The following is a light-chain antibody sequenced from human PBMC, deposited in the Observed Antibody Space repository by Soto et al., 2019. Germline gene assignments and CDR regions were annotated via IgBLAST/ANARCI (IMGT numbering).Light chain of an antibody. CDR3: HQHGGSPET. V-gene: IGKV3-20*01. CDR1: RSVNNNY. Sequence: EIVLSQSPGTLSLSPGERATLSCRASRSVNNNYLAWYQQKPGQAPRLLIFGASSRATGIPDRFIGSGSGTEFILTISRLEPEDFAIYHCHQHGGSPETFGQGTKVAIK. CDR2: GAS. J-gene: IGKJ1*01.